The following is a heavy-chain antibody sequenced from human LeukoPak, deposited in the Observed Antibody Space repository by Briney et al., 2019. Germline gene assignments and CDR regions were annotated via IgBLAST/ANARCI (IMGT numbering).Heavy chain of an antibody. CDR1: GFTFDDYA. CDR2: ISWNSGSI. V-gene: IGHV3-9*01. J-gene: IGHJ4*02. D-gene: IGHD3-16*02. CDR3: AKDALISFRGAWSQSDY. Sequence: SLRLSCAASGFTFDDYAMHWVRQAPGKGLEWVSGISWNSGSIGYADSVKGRFTISRDNSKNTLFLQVNSLRAEDTALYYCAKDALISFRGAWSQSDYWGQGTLVTVSS.